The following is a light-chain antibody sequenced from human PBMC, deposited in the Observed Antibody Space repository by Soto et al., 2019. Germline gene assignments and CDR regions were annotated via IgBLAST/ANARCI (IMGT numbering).Light chain of an antibody. CDR1: QTISTL. CDR3: QQYSTYPWT. V-gene: IGKV1-5*03. CDR2: KAS. Sequence: DIQMTQSPSTLSASVGDRVTITCRASQTISTLLAWYQQRPGKAPNLLIYKASSLERGVPSRFSGSGSGTEFTLTISSLQPDDFATSFCQQYSTYPWTFGKGTKVEVK. J-gene: IGKJ1*01.